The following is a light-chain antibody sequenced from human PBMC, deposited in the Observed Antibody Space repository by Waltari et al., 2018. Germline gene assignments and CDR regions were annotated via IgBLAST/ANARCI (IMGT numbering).Light chain of an antibody. CDR2: DAS. CDR1: QCVRSY. CDR3: QQRSDLLLT. Sequence: EIVLTQSPATLSVSPGERATLSCRASQCVRSYLAWHQQKSGQAPRLPIYDASNRATGIPARFSGGGSGTDFTLTISSLEPEHFAVYYCQQRSDLLLTFGGGTRVEIK. V-gene: IGKV3-11*01. J-gene: IGKJ4*01.